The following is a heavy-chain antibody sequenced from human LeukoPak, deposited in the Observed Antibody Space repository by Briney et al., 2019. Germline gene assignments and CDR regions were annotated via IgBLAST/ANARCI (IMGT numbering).Heavy chain of an antibody. CDR1: GGSISNYY. CDR2: IYYSGST. D-gene: IGHD3-9*01. V-gene: IGHV4-59*01. Sequence: PSETLSLTCTVSGGSISNYYWSWIRQPPGMGLEWIGYIYYSGSTNYNPSLKSRVTISVDTSKNQFSLKLSSVTAADTAVYYCARVGTYYDILTGYSPKGAFDYWGQGTLVTVSS. J-gene: IGHJ4*02. CDR3: ARVGTYYDILTGYSPKGAFDY.